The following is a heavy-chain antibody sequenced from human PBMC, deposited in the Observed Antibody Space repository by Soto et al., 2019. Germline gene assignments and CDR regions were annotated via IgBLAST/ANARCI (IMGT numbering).Heavy chain of an antibody. CDR3: VTGSWSFFYFEC. D-gene: IGHD3-10*01. CDR1: GGSISSGSYY. Sequence: PSETLSLTCTVSGGSISSGSYYWSWIRQHPGKGLEWMGYIYYSGSTYYNPSLKSRVAISVDTSKNQFSLKLSSVTSADTAVYYCVTGSWSFFYFECWGKVNLLT. CDR2: IYYSGST. J-gene: IGHJ4*02. V-gene: IGHV4-31*03.